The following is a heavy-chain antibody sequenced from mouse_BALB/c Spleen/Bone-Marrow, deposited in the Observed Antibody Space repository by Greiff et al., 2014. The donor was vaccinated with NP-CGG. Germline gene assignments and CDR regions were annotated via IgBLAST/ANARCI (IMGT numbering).Heavy chain of an antibody. J-gene: IGHJ3*01. CDR2: IDPANGNT. D-gene: IGHD1-1*01. CDR3: ASYYYGSSGFAY. CDR1: GFNIKDTY. Sequence: VQLQQSGAELVKPGASVKLSCTASGFNIKDTYMHWVKQRPEQGLEWIGGIDPANGNTKYDPKFQGKATITADTSSNTAYLQLSSRTSEDDAVDYCASYYYGSSGFAYWGQGTLLTVSA. V-gene: IGHV14-3*02.